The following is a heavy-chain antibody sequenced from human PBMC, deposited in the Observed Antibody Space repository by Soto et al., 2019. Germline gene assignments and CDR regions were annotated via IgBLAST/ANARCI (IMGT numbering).Heavy chain of an antibody. CDR3: ASSWWELDASDI. CDR1: GGSISSSSYH. D-gene: IGHD1-26*01. V-gene: IGHV4-39*01. Sequence: SETLSLTCTVSGGSISSSSYHWAWIRQPPGKGLEWIGSIYYRGNTYYNPSLKSRVTMSVDTSKNQFSLKLSSVTAADTAVYYCASSWWELDASDIWGQGTMVTVSS. CDR2: IYYRGNT. J-gene: IGHJ3*02.